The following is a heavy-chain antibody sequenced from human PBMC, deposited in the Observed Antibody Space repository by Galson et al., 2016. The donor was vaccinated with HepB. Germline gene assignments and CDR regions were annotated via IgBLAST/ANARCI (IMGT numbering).Heavy chain of an antibody. J-gene: IGHJ4*02. CDR1: GYTFTDYD. CDR2: MNPNTGNT. V-gene: IGHV1-8*01. D-gene: IGHD3-22*01. Sequence: SVKVSCKASGYTFTDYDINWVRQATGQGLEWMGWMNPNTGNTDLAQKFQGRVTLTRNTSIRTAFMQLNSLRSEDTAVYYCAIGDVYDTSAFLWVVASFDYWGQGTLVTVSS. CDR3: AIGDVYDTSAFLWVVASFDY.